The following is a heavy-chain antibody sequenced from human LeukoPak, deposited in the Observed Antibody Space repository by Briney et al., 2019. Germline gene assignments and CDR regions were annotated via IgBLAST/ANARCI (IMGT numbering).Heavy chain of an antibody. Sequence: PGGSLRLSCAASGFTFSSYAMHWVRQAPGKGLEWVAVISYDGSNKYYSDSVKGRFTISRDNSKNTLYLQMNSLRAEDTAVYYCARDPLNYGSGSRSPALVYWGQGTLVTVSS. CDR3: ARDPLNYGSGSRSPALVY. D-gene: IGHD3-10*01. CDR2: ISYDGSNK. J-gene: IGHJ4*02. CDR1: GFTFSSYA. V-gene: IGHV3-30-3*01.